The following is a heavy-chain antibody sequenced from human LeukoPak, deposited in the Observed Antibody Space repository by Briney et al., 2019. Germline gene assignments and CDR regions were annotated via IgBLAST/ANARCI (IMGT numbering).Heavy chain of an antibody. CDR1: TGSFSAHY. J-gene: IGHJ3*02. D-gene: IGHD1-7*01. CDR3: AGTPVDRTLQLSAFDM. Sequence: SETLSLTCAVYTGSFSAHYWSWIRQSPGKGLEWIGDIYHSGDTNCNPSLKTRVTMSVDTSKNQFSLKVNSVTAADTAVYYCAGTPVDRTLQLSAFDMWGQGTSVIVSS. CDR2: IYHSGDT. V-gene: IGHV4-34*01.